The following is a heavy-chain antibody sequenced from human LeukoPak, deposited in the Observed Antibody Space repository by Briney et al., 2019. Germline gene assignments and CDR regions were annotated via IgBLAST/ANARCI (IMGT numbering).Heavy chain of an antibody. CDR2: INWDGGST. J-gene: IGHJ4*02. CDR3: ARDRSGSHLHFDY. CDR1: GFTFDGYG. D-gene: IGHD1-26*01. V-gene: IGHV3-20*04. Sequence: GGSLRLSCAASGFTFDGYGMSWVRQAPGKGLEWVSGINWDGGSTGYADSVKGRFTISRDNAKNSLYLQMNSLRAEDTALYYCARDRSGSHLHFDYWGQGTLVTVSS.